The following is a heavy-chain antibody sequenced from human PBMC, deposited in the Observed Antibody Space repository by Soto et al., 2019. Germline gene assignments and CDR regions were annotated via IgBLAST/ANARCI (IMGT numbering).Heavy chain of an antibody. CDR2: ISSSGSTI. V-gene: IGHV3-48*03. D-gene: IGHD1-26*01. J-gene: IGHJ3*02. CDR3: AREGGMAGDAFDI. Sequence: EVQLVESGGGLVQPGGSLRLSCAASGFTLSSYEMNWVRQAPGKGLEWVSYISSSGSTIYYADSVKGRFTISRDNAKNSLYLQMNSLRAEDTAVYYCAREGGMAGDAFDIWGQGTMVTVSS. CDR1: GFTLSSYE.